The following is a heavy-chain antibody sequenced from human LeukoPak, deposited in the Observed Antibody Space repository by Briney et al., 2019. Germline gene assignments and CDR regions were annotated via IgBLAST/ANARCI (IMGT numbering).Heavy chain of an antibody. CDR1: GGSISNYY. CDR3: AGEPGFDSSGYLNWFDP. CDR2: ISYSGST. D-gene: IGHD3-22*01. Sequence: SETLSLTCTVSGGSISNYYWSWIRQPPGKGLEWIACISYSGSTKYNPSLKSRVTISVDTSKNQLSLKLSSVTAADTAVYYCAGEPGFDSSGYLNWFDPWGQGTLVTVSS. J-gene: IGHJ5*02. V-gene: IGHV4-59*01.